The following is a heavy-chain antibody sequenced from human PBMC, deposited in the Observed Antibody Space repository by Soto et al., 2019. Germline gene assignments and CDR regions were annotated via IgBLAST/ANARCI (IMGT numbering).Heavy chain of an antibody. CDR1: GFTFSSYG. D-gene: IGHD5-18*01. Sequence: PGGSLRLSCAASGFTFSSYGMHWVRQAPGKGLEWVAVISYDGSNKYYADSVKGRFTISRDNSKNTLYLQMNSLRAEDTAVYYCAKGPTPWGGYSYDIDYWGQGTLVTVSS. J-gene: IGHJ4*02. CDR2: ISYDGSNK. V-gene: IGHV3-30*18. CDR3: AKGPTPWGGYSYDIDY.